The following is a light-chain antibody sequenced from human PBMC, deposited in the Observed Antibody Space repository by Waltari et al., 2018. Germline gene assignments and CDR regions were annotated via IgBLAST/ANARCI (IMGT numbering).Light chain of an antibody. CDR1: SSNFGAGYD. Sequence: QSVLTQPPSMSGAPGQKVTIPCTGGSSNFGAGYDVHWYQHFPGAAPKLLIFGNSNRASGVPGRFSGSKSGNSASLAIAGLQSEDEAVYYCQSFDSSLSASVFGGGTKLTVL. V-gene: IGLV1-40*01. CDR3: QSFDSSLSASV. CDR2: GNS. J-gene: IGLJ3*02.